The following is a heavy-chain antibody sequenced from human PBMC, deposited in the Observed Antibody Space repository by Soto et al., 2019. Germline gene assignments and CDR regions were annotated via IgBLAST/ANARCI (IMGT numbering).Heavy chain of an antibody. CDR3: AKATHNAERAYCPLTSCAAEYFQE. CDR2: ITGSEDST. V-gene: IGHV3-23*01. D-gene: IGHD2-2*01. Sequence: EVQLLESGGGLVQPGGTLRLACAAAGFTFSSYAMSWVRQAPGKGLEWVASITGSEDSTYYADSVKGRFTISRDNSKNTLYLQMNSLRAEDTAVYDCAKATHNAERAYCPLTSCAAEYFQECGQGTLVAVSS. J-gene: IGHJ1*01. CDR1: GFTFSSYA.